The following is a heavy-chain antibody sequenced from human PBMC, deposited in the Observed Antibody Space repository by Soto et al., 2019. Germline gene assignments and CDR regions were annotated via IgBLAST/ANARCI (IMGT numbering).Heavy chain of an antibody. CDR3: ARPTPTDHGDYRAGAFDI. CDR1: VASGSISMYS. V-gene: IGHV4-39*02. CDR2: IYYSGST. D-gene: IGHD4-17*01. Sequence: NPSWTRSVTWTVSVASGSISMYSWVCIREPRGEVLEWIGSIYYSGSTHYTPSLKSRVTLSVDTSKTHFSRKLSSVTAADTAVYYCARPTPTDHGDYRAGAFDIWGQGTLVTVSS. J-gene: IGHJ3*02.